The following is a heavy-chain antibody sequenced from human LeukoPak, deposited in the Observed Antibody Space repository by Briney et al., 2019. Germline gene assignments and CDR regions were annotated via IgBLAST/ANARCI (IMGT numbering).Heavy chain of an antibody. CDR3: ARDPATATARGWFDP. V-gene: IGHV1-2*02. J-gene: IGHJ5*02. Sequence: ASVKVSCKASGYTFTGYYMHWVRQAPGQGLEWMGWINPNSGGTNYAQKFQGRVTMTRDTSISTAYMELSRLRSDDTVVYYCARDPATATARGWFDPWGQGTLVTVSS. CDR2: INPNSGGT. D-gene: IGHD4-17*01. CDR1: GYTFTGYY.